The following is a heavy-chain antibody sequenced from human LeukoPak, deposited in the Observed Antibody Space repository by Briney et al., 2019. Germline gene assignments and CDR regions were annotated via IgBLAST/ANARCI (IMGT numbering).Heavy chain of an antibody. CDR2: ISISSGSI. Sequence: GGSLRLSCVASGFSFSRYSMYWVRQAPGKGLERVSSISISSGSIYYADSVKGRFTISRDNAKNSLYLQMNSLRAEDTAIYYCAKTYYYDSVGYSPFDYWGQGSRVIVSS. J-gene: IGHJ4*02. V-gene: IGHV3-21*01. CDR1: GFSFSRYS. CDR3: AKTYYYDSVGYSPFDY. D-gene: IGHD3-22*01.